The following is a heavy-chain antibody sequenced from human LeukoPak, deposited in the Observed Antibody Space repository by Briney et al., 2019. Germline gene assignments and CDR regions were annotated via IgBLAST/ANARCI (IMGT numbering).Heavy chain of an antibody. J-gene: IGHJ4*02. CDR3: ARNVGWYSHDS. Sequence: SETLSLTCTVSGDSLSSHYWSWIRQPPGKGLEWIGYIYGSGSTHYDPSLRSRVTISEYTSKNQFSLKLTSVTAADTAVYYCARNVGWYSHDSWGQGTLVTVSS. CDR2: IYGSGST. D-gene: IGHD6-19*01. CDR1: GDSLSSHY. V-gene: IGHV4-59*08.